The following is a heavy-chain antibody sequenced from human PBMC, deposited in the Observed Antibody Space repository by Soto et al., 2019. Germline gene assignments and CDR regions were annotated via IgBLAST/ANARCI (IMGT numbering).Heavy chain of an antibody. CDR2: IWYDGSIK. Sequence: QVQLVDSGGGVVQPGRSLRLSCAASGFTFGIYGMHWVRQAPGKGLEWVAVIWYDGSIKYHADSVKGRFTISRDNSKNTVYLQMNSLRDEDTAVYYCARATSGSFDALDMWGQGTMVTVSS. J-gene: IGHJ3*02. V-gene: IGHV3-33*01. CDR3: ARATSGSFDALDM. CDR1: GFTFGIYG. D-gene: IGHD1-26*01.